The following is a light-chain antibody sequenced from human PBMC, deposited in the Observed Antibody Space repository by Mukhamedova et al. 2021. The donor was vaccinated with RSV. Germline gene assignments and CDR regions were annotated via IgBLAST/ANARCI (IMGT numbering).Light chain of an antibody. J-gene: IGKJ2*04. Sequence: NCKSSQSVLYSSNNKNYLAWYQHRPGQPPRLLIYWASTRESGVPDRFSGSGSVTDFTLTISSLQAEDVAVYYCQQYYTSLCSFGQG. CDR3: QQYYTSLCS. V-gene: IGKV4-1*01. CDR1: QSVLYSSNNKNY. CDR2: WAS.